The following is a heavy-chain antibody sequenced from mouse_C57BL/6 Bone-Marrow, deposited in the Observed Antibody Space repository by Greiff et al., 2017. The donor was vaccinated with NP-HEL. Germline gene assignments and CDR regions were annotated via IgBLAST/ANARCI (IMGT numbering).Heavy chain of an antibody. Sequence: EVKLMESGGDLVKPGGSLKLSCAASGFTFSSYGMSWVRQTPDKRLEWAATISSGGSYTYYPDSVKGRFTISRDNAKNTLYLQMSSLKSEDTAMYYCARHECFDYWGQGTTLTVSS. J-gene: IGHJ2*01. V-gene: IGHV5-6*01. CDR1: GFTFSSYG. CDR3: ARHECFDY. CDR2: ISSGGSYT.